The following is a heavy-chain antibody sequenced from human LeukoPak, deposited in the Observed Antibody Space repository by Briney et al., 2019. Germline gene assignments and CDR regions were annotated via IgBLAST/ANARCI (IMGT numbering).Heavy chain of an antibody. CDR3: ARRRIYDILTGKGYFDL. CDR1: GGSISSYY. CDR2: IYYSGST. V-gene: IGHV4-59*08. J-gene: IGHJ2*01. Sequence: SETLSLTCTVSGGSISSYYWSWIRQPPGKGLEWIGYIYYSGSTNYNPSLKSRVTISVDTSKNQFSLKLSSVTAADTAVYYCARRRIYDILTGKGYFDLWGRGTLVTVSS. D-gene: IGHD3-9*01.